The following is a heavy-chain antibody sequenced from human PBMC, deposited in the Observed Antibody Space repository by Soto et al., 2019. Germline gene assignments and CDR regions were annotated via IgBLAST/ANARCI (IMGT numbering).Heavy chain of an antibody. Sequence: GSLRLSCAASGFTFSSYSMNWVRQAPGKGLEWVSYISSSSSTIYYADSVKGRFTISRDNAKNSLYLQMNSLRAEDTAVYYCASYCSGGSCYSRLDYWGQGTLVTVSS. J-gene: IGHJ4*02. CDR1: GFTFSSYS. V-gene: IGHV3-48*01. D-gene: IGHD2-15*01. CDR2: ISSSSSTI. CDR3: ASYCSGGSCYSRLDY.